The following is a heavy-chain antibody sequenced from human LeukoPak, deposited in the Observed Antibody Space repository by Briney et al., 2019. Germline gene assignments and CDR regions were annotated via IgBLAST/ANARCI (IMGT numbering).Heavy chain of an antibody. CDR2: INDSGRT. CDR3: ARRWNYGRNYYIDV. CDR1: GGSFSSYY. D-gene: IGHD1-7*01. Sequence: SETLSLTCAVYGGSFSSYYWSWIRQPPGGGLEWIGGINDSGRTNYNPSLMSRVTVSVDTSKNQFSLRLTSVTATDTAVYYCARRWNYGRNYYIDVWGNGATVSVSS. J-gene: IGHJ6*03. V-gene: IGHV4-34*01.